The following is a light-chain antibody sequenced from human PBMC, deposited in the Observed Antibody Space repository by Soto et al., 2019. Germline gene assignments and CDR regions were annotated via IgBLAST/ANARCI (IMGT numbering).Light chain of an antibody. CDR1: QSISSY. Sequence: DIQMTQSPSSLSASVGDRVTIICRASQSISSYLNWYQQKPGKAPKLLIYAASSLQSGVPSRFSGSGSGTDFTLTISSLQPEDFATYYCQQSYSTPLTFCGGTKVEIK. J-gene: IGKJ4*01. CDR3: QQSYSTPLT. V-gene: IGKV1-39*01. CDR2: AAS.